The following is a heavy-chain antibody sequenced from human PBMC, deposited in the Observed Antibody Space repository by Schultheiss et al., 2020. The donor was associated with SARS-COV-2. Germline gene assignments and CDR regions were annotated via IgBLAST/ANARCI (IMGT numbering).Heavy chain of an antibody. D-gene: IGHD2-15*01. V-gene: IGHV2-5*01. CDR1: GFSLSTSGVG. J-gene: IGHJ6*02. CDR3: ARTPYCSGGSCIPYYYYYGMDV. Sequence: SGPTLVKPTQTLTLTCTFSGFSLSTSGVGVGWIRQPPGKALEWLALIYWNDDKRYSPSLKSRLTITKDTSKNQVVLTMTNMDPVDTATYYCARTPYCSGGSCIPYYYYYGMDVWGQGTTVTVSS. CDR2: IYWNDDK.